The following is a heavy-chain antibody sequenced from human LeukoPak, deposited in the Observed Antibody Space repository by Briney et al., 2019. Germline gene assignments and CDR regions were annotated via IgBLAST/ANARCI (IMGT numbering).Heavy chain of an antibody. Sequence: ASVKVSCKASGYTFTGYYMHWVRQTPGQGLEWIGWINPNSGGTNYAQKFQGRVTMTRDTSISTAYMELSRLRSDDTAVYYCARDQIAARPEGWFDPWGQGTLVTVSS. D-gene: IGHD6-6*01. V-gene: IGHV1-2*02. CDR1: GYTFTGYY. CDR3: ARDQIAARPEGWFDP. CDR2: INPNSGGT. J-gene: IGHJ5*02.